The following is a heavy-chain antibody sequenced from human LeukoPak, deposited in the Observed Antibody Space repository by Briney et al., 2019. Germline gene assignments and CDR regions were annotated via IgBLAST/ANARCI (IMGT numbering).Heavy chain of an antibody. Sequence: GGSLRLSCAASGFTFSSYAMSWVRQAPGKGLEWVSAISGSGGSTYYADSAKGRFTISRDNSKNTLYLQMNSLRAEDTAVYYCAKELLSHSYYDSNRVLAFDIWGQGTMVTASS. CDR1: GFTFSSYA. CDR2: ISGSGGST. CDR3: AKELLSHSYYDSNRVLAFDI. V-gene: IGHV3-23*01. J-gene: IGHJ3*02. D-gene: IGHD3-22*01.